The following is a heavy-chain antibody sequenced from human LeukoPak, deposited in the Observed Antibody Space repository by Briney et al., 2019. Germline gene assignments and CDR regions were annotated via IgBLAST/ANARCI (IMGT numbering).Heavy chain of an antibody. Sequence: SETLSLTCTVSGGSVSSGSYYWSWIRQPPGKGLEWIGYIYYSGSTNYNPSLKSRVTISVDTSKNQFSLKLSSVTAADTAVYYCASLTYYYDSSHAPDYWGQGTLVTVSS. D-gene: IGHD3-22*01. V-gene: IGHV4-61*01. CDR3: ASLTYYYDSSHAPDY. CDR2: IYYSGST. J-gene: IGHJ4*02. CDR1: GGSVSSGSYY.